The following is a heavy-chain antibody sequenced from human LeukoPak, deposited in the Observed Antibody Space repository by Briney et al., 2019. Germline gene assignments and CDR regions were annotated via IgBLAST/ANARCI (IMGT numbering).Heavy chain of an antibody. V-gene: IGHV4-34*01. CDR3: ARGRPHEQNSGWYVPPTVY. CDR2: INHSGST. J-gene: IGHJ4*02. Sequence: SETLSLTCTVSGGSISSYYWSWIRQPPGKGLEWIGEINHSGSTNYNPSLKSRVTISVDTSKNQFSLKLSSVTAADTAVYYCARGRPHEQNSGWYVPPTVYWDQGTLVTVSS. D-gene: IGHD6-19*01. CDR1: GGSISSYY.